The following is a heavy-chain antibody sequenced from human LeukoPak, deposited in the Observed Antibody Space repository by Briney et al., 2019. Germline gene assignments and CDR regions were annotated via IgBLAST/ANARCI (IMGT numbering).Heavy chain of an antibody. CDR1: GYTFTSYD. CDR3: ARAMWSGYSRPQKPFDY. CDR2: MNPNSGNT. J-gene: IGHJ4*02. D-gene: IGHD3-3*01. V-gene: IGHV1-8*01. Sequence: ASVKVSCKASGYTFTSYDINWVRQATGQGLEWMGWMNPNSGNTGYAQKFQGRVTMTRNTSISTAYMELSSLRSEDTAVYYCARAMWSGYSRPQKPFDYWGQGTLVTVSS.